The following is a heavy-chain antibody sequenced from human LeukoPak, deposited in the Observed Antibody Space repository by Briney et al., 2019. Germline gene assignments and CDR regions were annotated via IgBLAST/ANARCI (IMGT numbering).Heavy chain of an antibody. J-gene: IGHJ6*01. CDR3: ARTYGDYDYYYGMDV. D-gene: IGHD4-17*01. CDR2: IDSGGST. V-gene: IGHV3-66*01. Sequence: GGSLRLSCAASGITVSSHYMTWVRQAPGKGLEWVSDIDSGGSTNSADSVKGRFSVSRDNSKNTLYLQMNSLRVEDTAVYYCARTYGDYDYYYGMDVWGQGTTVTVSS. CDR1: GITVSSHY.